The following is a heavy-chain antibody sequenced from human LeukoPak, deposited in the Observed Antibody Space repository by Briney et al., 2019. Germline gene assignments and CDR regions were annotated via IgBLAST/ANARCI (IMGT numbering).Heavy chain of an antibody. D-gene: IGHD1-26*01. J-gene: IGHJ4*02. Sequence: GGSLRLSCAASGFPFSAYAMSWVRQAPGKGLEWVSYISSSGSTIYYADSVKGRFTISRDNAKNSLYLQMNSLRAEDTALYYCAKDETSSGSYSAYWGQGTLVTVSS. V-gene: IGHV3-11*01. CDR3: AKDETSSGSYSAY. CDR1: GFPFSAYA. CDR2: ISSSGSTI.